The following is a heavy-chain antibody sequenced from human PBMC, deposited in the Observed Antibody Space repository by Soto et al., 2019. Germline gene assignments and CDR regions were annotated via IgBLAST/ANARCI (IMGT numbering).Heavy chain of an antibody. J-gene: IGHJ6*02. CDR1: GYTFTRSG. D-gene: IGHD2-15*01. Sequence: ASVKVSCKASGYTFTRSGISWVRQAPGQGPEWMGWISSYNGDTNYAQTFQGRVTITADEFTRTAYMEMNSLRSEDTAVYYCASWLKGPDIGNYYYGMDVWGQGTTVTVSS. V-gene: IGHV1-18*01. CDR3: ASWLKGPDIGNYYYGMDV. CDR2: ISSYNGDT.